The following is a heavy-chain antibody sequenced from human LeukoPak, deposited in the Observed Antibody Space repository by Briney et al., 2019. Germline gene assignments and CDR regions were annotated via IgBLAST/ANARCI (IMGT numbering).Heavy chain of an antibody. CDR2: FYYSGNT. J-gene: IGHJ4*02. V-gene: IGHV4-34*01. CDR1: GGSFSGYY. D-gene: IGHD6-13*01. CDR3: AREKHSSSWPHPHTREKYYFDY. Sequence: SETLSLTCAVYGGSFSGYYWGWIRQPPGKGLEGIGSFYYSGNTYYNPSLKSRVTISVDTSKNQFSLKLSSVTAADTAVYYCAREKHSSSWPHPHTREKYYFDYWGQGTLVTVSS.